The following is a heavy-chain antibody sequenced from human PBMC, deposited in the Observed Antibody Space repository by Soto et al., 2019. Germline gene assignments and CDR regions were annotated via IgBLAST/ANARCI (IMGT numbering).Heavy chain of an antibody. CDR3: ARDLNTGRGCDY. V-gene: IGHV3-7*05. Sequence: EVQLVESGGGLVQPGGSLRLSCAASGFAFTAHWMTWVRQAPGKGLEWVANINHDGGDKYYVDSVRGRFTISRDNAKNSLYLQMNSLRAEDTAVYYCARDLNTGRGCDYWGQGTLVTVSS. CDR1: GFAFTAHW. D-gene: IGHD3-10*01. J-gene: IGHJ4*02. CDR2: INHDGGDK.